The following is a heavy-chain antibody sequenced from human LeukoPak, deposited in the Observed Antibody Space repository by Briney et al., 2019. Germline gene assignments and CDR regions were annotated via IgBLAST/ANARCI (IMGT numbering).Heavy chain of an antibody. J-gene: IGHJ3*02. V-gene: IGHV3-48*04. CDR3: ARDHCGGDCYSVDAFDI. CDR2: VSISSGTI. CDR1: GFTFSGHN. D-gene: IGHD2-21*02. Sequence: GGSLRLSCAASGFTFSGHNMNWVRQAPGKGLEWISFVSISSGTIYYADSVKGRFRISRDNAKSSLDLEMNSLRAEDTAVYYCARDHCGGDCYSVDAFDIWGQGTMVTVSS.